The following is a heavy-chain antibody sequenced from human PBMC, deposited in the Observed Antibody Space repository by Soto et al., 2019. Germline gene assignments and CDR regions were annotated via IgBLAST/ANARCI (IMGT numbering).Heavy chain of an antibody. CDR3: ARGRIAPAYFQF. CDR2: ISGGGGAA. J-gene: IGHJ1*01. CDR1: GFAFNSYA. Sequence: EVQLLESGGGLVQPGGSLRLSGVASGFAFNSYALTWVRQAPGKGLEWVSSISGGGGAAFYADSVRDRFSISKDKSTNTLYLQMNSLRVEDTALYFCARGRIAPAYFQFWGPGTPVSVSS. V-gene: IGHV3-23*01. D-gene: IGHD6-13*01.